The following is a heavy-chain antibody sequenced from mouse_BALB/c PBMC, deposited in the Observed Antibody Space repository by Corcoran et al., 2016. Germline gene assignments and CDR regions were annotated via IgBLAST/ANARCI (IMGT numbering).Heavy chain of an antibody. CDR1: GYTFTTAG. J-gene: IGHJ4*01. Sequence: QIQLVQSGPELKKPGETVRISCKASGYTFTTAGMQWVQKMPGKGLKWIGWINTHSGAPKYAEDFKGRFAFSLETSASTAYLQISNLKNEDTATYFCARRPGNYAMDYGGQGTSVTVSS. V-gene: IGHV9-4*02. CDR3: ARRPGNYAMDY. D-gene: IGHD1-1*01. CDR2: INTHSGAP.